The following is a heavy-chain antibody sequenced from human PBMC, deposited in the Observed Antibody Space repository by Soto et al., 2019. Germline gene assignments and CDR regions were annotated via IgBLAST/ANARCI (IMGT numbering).Heavy chain of an antibody. CDR1: GYTFTSYD. D-gene: IGHD2-2*01. CDR2: MNPNSGNT. CDR3: ARGRHCSSTSCYPGGWFDP. Sequence: PSVKVSCTASGYTFTSYDINCVRQATGQGLEWMGWMNPNSGNTGYAQKFKGRVTMTRNTSISTAYMELSSLRSEDTAVYYCARGRHCSSTSCYPGGWFDPWGQGTLVTVSS. V-gene: IGHV1-8*01. J-gene: IGHJ5*02.